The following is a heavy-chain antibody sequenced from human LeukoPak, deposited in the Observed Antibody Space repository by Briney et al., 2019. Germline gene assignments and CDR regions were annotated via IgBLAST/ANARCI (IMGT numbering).Heavy chain of an antibody. CDR2: IYSGGST. J-gene: IGHJ4*02. V-gene: IGHV3-53*01. D-gene: IGHD6-13*01. CDR1: GFTVSSNY. CDR3: ARDRGGSSWSIDY. Sequence: PGGSLRLSCAASGFTVSSNYMSWVRQAPGKGLEWVSVIYSGGSTYYADSVKGRFTISRDNSKNTLYLQMNSLRAEDTAVYYCARDRGGSSWSIDYWGQETLVTVSS.